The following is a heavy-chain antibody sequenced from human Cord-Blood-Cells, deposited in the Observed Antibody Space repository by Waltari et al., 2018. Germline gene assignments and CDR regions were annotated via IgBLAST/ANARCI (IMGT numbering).Heavy chain of an antibody. Sequence: QVQLVQSGAEVKKPGSSVKVSCKASGGTFSSYAISWVRQAPGQGLEWMGGIIPIFGTANYAQKFQGRGTITADKSTSTAYMELSSLRSEDTAVYYCACSGSYRNANWFDPWGQGTLVTVSS. J-gene: IGHJ5*02. V-gene: IGHV1-69*06. CDR3: ACSGSYRNANWFDP. CDR1: GGTFSSYA. CDR2: IIPIFGTA. D-gene: IGHD1-26*01.